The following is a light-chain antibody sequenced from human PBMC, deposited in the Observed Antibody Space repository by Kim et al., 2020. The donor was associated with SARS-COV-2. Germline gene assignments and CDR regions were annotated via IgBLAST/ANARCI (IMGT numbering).Light chain of an antibody. CDR2: GAS. J-gene: IGKJ1*01. V-gene: IGKV3-20*01. CDR1: QSVSSGY. Sequence: SPGERAIVSCRASQSVSSGYLAWFQQQPGQAPRLLIYGASKRAAGVPDRFSGSGSGTDFTLTISRLEPEDFVVFYCQQYGSSPWTFGQGTKVEIK. CDR3: QQYGSSPWT.